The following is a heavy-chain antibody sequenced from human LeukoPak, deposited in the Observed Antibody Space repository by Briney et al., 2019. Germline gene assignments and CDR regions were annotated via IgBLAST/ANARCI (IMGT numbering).Heavy chain of an antibody. Sequence: GGSLRLSCAASGFTFSSYWMSWVRQAPGKGLEWVANIKQDGSEKYYVDSVKGRFTISRDNAKNSLYLQMNSLRAEDTAVYYCAREGGIAVAGTNYWGQGTLVTVSS. CDR1: GFTFSSYW. CDR2: IKQDGSEK. CDR3: AREGGIAVAGTNY. J-gene: IGHJ4*02. V-gene: IGHV3-7*01. D-gene: IGHD6-19*01.